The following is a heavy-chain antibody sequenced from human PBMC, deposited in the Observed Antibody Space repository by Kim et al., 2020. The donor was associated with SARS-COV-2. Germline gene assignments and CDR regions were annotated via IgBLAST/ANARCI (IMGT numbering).Heavy chain of an antibody. V-gene: IGHV1-18*01. D-gene: IGHD3-10*01. CDR3: ARDTNPLLLWFGELLLSYYYTMDV. J-gene: IGHJ6*02. CDR2: TSDYNGNT. CDR1: GYTFTSYG. Sequence: ASVKVSCKASGYTFTSYGISWVRQAPGQGLEWMGWTSDYNGNTNSAQKLQGRVTMTTDTSTSTAHTELRSLRSDDTAVYYCARDTNPLLLWFGELLLSYYYTMDVWGQGTTVTVSS.